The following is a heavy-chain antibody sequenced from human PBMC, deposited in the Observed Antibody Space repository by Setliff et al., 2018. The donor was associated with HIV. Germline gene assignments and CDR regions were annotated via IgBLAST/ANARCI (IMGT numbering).Heavy chain of an antibody. Sequence: ASVKVSCKASGYTFTGYYMHWVRQAPGQGLEWMGCINLNTGNTNYAQKFQGRVIVTRDTSINTAYVELRSLRLDDTAVYFCARGRAPAYSSGWHSPPYSWGQGTLVTVSS. CDR1: GYTFTGYY. CDR3: ARGRAPAYSSGWHSPPYS. V-gene: IGHV1-2*02. D-gene: IGHD6-19*01. J-gene: IGHJ5*02. CDR2: INLNTGNT.